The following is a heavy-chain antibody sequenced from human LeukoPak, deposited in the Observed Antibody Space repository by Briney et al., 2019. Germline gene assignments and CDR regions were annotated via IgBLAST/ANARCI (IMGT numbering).Heavy chain of an antibody. V-gene: IGHV3-21*01. D-gene: IGHD1-26*01. Sequence: GGSLGLSCAASGFAFSLYTMNWVRQAPGKGLEWVSSISSSNKYIFYADSVKGRFTISRDNAKNSLYLQMNSLRAEDTAVYYCAREERELFDYWGQGTLVTVSS. CDR3: AREERELFDY. J-gene: IGHJ4*02. CDR1: GFAFSLYT. CDR2: ISSSNKYI.